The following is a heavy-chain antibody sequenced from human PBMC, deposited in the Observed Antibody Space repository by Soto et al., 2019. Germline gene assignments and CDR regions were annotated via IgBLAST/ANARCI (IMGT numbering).Heavy chain of an antibody. CDR3: ASVSSWYQNFDY. J-gene: IGHJ4*02. CDR2: IYYSGST. Sequence: SETLSLTCTVSGGSISSGGYYWSWIRQHPGKGLEWIGYIYYSGSTYYNPSLKSRVTISVDTSKDQFSLKLSSVTAADTAVYYCASVSSWYQNFDYWGQGTLVTVS. CDR1: GGSISSGGYY. V-gene: IGHV4-31*03. D-gene: IGHD6-13*01.